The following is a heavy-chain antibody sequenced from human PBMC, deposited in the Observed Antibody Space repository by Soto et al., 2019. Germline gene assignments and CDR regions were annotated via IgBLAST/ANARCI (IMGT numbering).Heavy chain of an antibody. CDR1: GYTFTTYY. Sequence: APVKVSCKAFGYTFTTYYMHWVRQAPGQGLEWLGVINTSAGSTTYAQRFQGRVTINADTSKNQFSLQLNSVTPEDTAVYYCARTYSSGWSYYYGMDVWGQGTTVTVSS. V-gene: IGHV1-46*01. CDR3: ARTYSSGWSYYYGMDV. D-gene: IGHD6-19*01. J-gene: IGHJ6*02. CDR2: INTSAGST.